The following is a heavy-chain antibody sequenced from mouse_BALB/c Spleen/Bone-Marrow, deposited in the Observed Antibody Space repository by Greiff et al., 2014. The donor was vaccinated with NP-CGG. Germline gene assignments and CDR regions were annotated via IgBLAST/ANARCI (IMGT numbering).Heavy chain of an antibody. CDR2: IRSKSNNYAT. CDR1: GFTFNTYA. J-gene: IGHJ3*01. CDR3: VRQEFLNAFAY. Sequence: EVQVEESGGGLVQPKGSLKLSCAASGFTFNTYAMNWVRQAPGKGLEWVARIRSKSNNYATNYADSVKDKVTISRDDSQSMLYLQMNNLTTEDTAMYYCVRQEFLNAFAYWGQGTLVTVAA. V-gene: IGHV10-1*02.